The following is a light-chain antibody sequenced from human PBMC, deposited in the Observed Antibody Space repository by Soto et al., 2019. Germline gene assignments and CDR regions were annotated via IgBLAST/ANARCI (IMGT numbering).Light chain of an antibody. V-gene: IGKV3-11*01. CDR1: QSVRAY. Sequence: IVLTQSPDTLSLSPGERATLSCRASQSVRAYLARYQQKPGQPPRLLIYDASNRATGITARFSGCGSGSEFSVTISSLVPEDFAVFYCQQRSSWPLTFGGGTKVEIK. CDR2: DAS. J-gene: IGKJ4*01. CDR3: QQRSSWPLT.